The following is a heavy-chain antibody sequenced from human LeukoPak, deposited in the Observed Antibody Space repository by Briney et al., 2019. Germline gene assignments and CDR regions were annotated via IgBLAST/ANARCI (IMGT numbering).Heavy chain of an antibody. CDR3: ARDYMVRGVMGAFDI. D-gene: IGHD3-10*01. V-gene: IGHV3-21*01. J-gene: IGHJ3*02. Sequence: AGGSLRLSCAASGFTFSSYSMNWVRQAPGKGLEWVSSISSSSSYIYYADSVKGRFTISRDNAKNSLYLQKNSLRAEDTAVYYCARDYMVRGVMGAFDIWGQGTMVTVSS. CDR2: ISSSSSYI. CDR1: GFTFSSYS.